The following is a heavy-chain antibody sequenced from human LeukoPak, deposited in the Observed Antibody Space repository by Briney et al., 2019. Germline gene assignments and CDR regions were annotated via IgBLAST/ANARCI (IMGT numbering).Heavy chain of an antibody. J-gene: IGHJ4*02. CDR2: ISYDGSNK. Sequence: GGSLRLSCAAPGFTFSSYGMHWVRQAPGRGLEWVAVISYDGSNKYYADSVKGRFTISRDNSKNTLYLQMNSLRAEDTAVYYCAKEGSYGYYFDYWGQGTLVTVSS. D-gene: IGHD5-18*01. CDR1: GFTFSSYG. CDR3: AKEGSYGYYFDY. V-gene: IGHV3-30*18.